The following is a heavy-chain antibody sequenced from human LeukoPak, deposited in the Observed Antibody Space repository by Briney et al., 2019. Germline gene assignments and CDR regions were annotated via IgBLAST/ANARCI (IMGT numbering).Heavy chain of an antibody. CDR3: ARGGGGKYCSGGSCYSYDYYYYYMDV. CDR2: IIPILGTA. D-gene: IGHD2-15*01. Sequence: SVKVSCKASGGTFSSYAVSWVRQAPGQGLQWMGGIIPILGTANYAQKFQGRVTITADKSTSTAYMELSSLRSEDTAVYCCARGGGGKYCSGGSCYSYDYYYYYMDVWGKGTTVTVSS. J-gene: IGHJ6*03. V-gene: IGHV1-69*06. CDR1: GGTFSSYA.